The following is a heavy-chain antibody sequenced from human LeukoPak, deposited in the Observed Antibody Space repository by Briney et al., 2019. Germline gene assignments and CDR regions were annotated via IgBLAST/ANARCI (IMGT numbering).Heavy chain of an antibody. CDR2: ISSSADST. Sequence: GGSLRLSCEASGFTFSSYAMSWVRQAPGKGLAWVSVISSSADSTYYADSVKGRFTISRDNSKNTLYLQMNNLRAEDAAVYYCAKPLEKYTYGGNFDYWGQGLLVTVSS. D-gene: IGHD4-23*01. CDR1: GFTFSSYA. CDR3: AKPLEKYTYGGNFDY. J-gene: IGHJ4*02. V-gene: IGHV3-23*01.